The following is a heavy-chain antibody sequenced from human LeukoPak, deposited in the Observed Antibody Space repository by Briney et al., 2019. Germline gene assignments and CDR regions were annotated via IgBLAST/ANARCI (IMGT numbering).Heavy chain of an antibody. CDR3: ARGLAVTSGFDY. J-gene: IGHJ4*02. D-gene: IGHD4-17*01. Sequence: PGGSLRLSCAASGFTFSSYGMHWGRQAPGKGLEWVAVIWYDGSNKYYADSVKGRFSISRDNSKNTLYLQMNSLRAEDTAVYYCARGLAVTSGFDYWGQGTLVTVSS. V-gene: IGHV3-33*01. CDR2: IWYDGSNK. CDR1: GFTFSSYG.